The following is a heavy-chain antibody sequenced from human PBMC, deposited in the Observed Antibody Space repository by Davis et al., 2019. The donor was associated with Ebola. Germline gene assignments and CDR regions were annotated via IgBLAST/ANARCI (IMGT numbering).Heavy chain of an antibody. J-gene: IGHJ4*02. Sequence: PGGSLRLSCAASGFTFSSYAMHGVRQAPGKGLEWVAVISYDGSNKYYADSVKGRFTISRDNSKNTLYLQMNSLRPEDTAVYYCARGGSGSYHDYWGQGTLVTVSS. V-gene: IGHV3-30-3*01. D-gene: IGHD3-10*01. CDR1: GFTFSSYA. CDR3: ARGGSGSYHDY. CDR2: ISYDGSNK.